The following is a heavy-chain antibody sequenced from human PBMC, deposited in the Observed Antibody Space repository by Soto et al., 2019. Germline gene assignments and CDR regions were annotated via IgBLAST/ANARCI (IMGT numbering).Heavy chain of an antibody. Sequence: EVQLVESGGGLVKPGGSLRLSCAASGFTFSNAWLSWVRQAPGKGLEWVGRIKSKTDGGTTDYAGPVKGRFTISRDDSKNTLYLQMNSLKTEDTAVYYCTTEGMFRGHDYWGQGTLVTVSS. D-gene: IGHD3-10*01. CDR3: TTEGMFRGHDY. V-gene: IGHV3-15*01. CDR1: GFTFSNAW. J-gene: IGHJ4*02. CDR2: IKSKTDGGTT.